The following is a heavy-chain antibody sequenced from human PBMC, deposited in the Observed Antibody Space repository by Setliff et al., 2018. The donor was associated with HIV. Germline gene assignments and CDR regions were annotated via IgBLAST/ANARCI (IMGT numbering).Heavy chain of an antibody. CDR3: ARAEGDTYNSLPYFDS. Sequence: KPSETLSLTCTVSGGSMSRLYWTWIRQPPGKGLEWIGFVYSTGSINYSPSFRGRLTISLDTSENQFSLHLTSVTAADTAVYYCARAEGDTYNSLPYFDSWGPGALVTSPQ. CDR1: GGSMSRLY. J-gene: IGHJ4*02. CDR2: VYSTGSI. D-gene: IGHD5-18*01. V-gene: IGHV4-59*11.